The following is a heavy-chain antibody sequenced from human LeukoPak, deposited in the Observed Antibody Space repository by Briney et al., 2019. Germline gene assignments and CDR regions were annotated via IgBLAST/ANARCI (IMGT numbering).Heavy chain of an antibody. CDR3: ARDQKGTGHFDY. V-gene: IGHV4-30-4*01. D-gene: IGHD3-10*01. Sequence: PSETLSLTCTVSGGSISSGDYYWSWIRQPPGKGLEWIGYIYYSGSTYYNPSLKSRVTISVDTSKNQFSLKLSSVTAADTAVYNCARDQKGTGHFDYWGQGTLVTVSS. CDR1: GGSISSGDYY. J-gene: IGHJ4*02. CDR2: IYYSGST.